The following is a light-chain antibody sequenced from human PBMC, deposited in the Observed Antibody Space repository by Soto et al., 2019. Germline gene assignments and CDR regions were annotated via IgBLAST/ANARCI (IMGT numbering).Light chain of an antibody. CDR1: HSVSTN. Sequence: EIVMTQSPATLSFSPEERSTLSCRASHSVSTNLAWYQQKPGQAPRLLIYGASTRATGIPARFSGSRSGTEFTLTISSLQSEDFTVYYCQQYNNWFTFGQGTRLEIK. V-gene: IGKV3-15*01. CDR3: QQYNNWFT. J-gene: IGKJ5*01. CDR2: GAS.